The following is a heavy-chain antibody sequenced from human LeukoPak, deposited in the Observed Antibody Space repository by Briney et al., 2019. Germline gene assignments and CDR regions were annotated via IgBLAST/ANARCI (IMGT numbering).Heavy chain of an antibody. V-gene: IGHV3-21*01. CDR3: AKGGDGYNYYFDY. J-gene: IGHJ4*02. D-gene: IGHD5-24*01. CDR1: GFTFSSYS. CDR2: ISSSSSYI. Sequence: GGSLRLSCAASGFTFSSYSMNWVRQAPGKGLEWVSSISSSSSYIYYADSVKGRFTISRDNAKNSLYLQMNSLRAEDTAVYYCAKGGDGYNYYFDYWGQETLVTVSS.